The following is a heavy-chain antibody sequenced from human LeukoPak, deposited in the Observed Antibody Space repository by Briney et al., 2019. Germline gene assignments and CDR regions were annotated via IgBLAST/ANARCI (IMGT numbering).Heavy chain of an antibody. CDR2: IHPNGRDT. J-gene: IGHJ4*02. D-gene: IGHD3-10*01. V-gene: IGHV1-2*02. CDR1: GYTFIDHH. CDR3: SAHYGPGPV. Sequence: ASVKVSCRASGYTFIDHHILWVRQAPGQGLEWMGWIHPNGRDTQYAQKFQDRMTMTTDTSITTAYMELHSVTSADTAVYYCSAHYGPGPVWGQGTLITASS.